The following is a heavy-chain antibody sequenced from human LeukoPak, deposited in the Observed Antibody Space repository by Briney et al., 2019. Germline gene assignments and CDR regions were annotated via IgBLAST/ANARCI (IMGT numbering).Heavy chain of an antibody. CDR1: VYTFTIYY. D-gene: IGHD4/OR15-4a*01. V-gene: IGHV1-46*01. Sequence: ASVKVSCTASVYTFTIYYMHWVRPAPGQGLEWMGIINPSGGSTSYAQKFQGRVTMTRDTSTSTVYMELSSLRSEDTAVYYCARGLRDYFDYWGQGTLVTVSS. CDR3: ARGLRDYFDY. CDR2: INPSGGST. J-gene: IGHJ4*02.